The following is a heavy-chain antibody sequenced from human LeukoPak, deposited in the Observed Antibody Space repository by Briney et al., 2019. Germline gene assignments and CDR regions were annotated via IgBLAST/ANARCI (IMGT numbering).Heavy chain of an antibody. D-gene: IGHD3-3*01. CDR3: ARSYDFWSGPSGY. Sequence: PGGSLRLSCAASGFTFSSYAMHWIRQAPGKGLEWVSYISSSGSTIYYADSVKGRFTISRDNAKNSLYLQMNSLRAEDTAVYYCARSYDFWSGPSGYWGQGTLVTVSS. V-gene: IGHV3-48*04. CDR1: GFTFSSYA. CDR2: ISSSGSTI. J-gene: IGHJ4*02.